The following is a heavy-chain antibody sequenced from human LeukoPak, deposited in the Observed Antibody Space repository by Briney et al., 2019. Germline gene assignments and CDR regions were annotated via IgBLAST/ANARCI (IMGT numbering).Heavy chain of an antibody. CDR1: GGSISSSNW. D-gene: IGHD1-26*01. Sequence: SETLSLTCAVSGGSISSSNWWSWVRQPPGKGLEWIGEIYHSGSTNYNPSLKSRVTISVDTSKNQFSLKLSSVTAADTAVYYCARGSTVTRGAVDYWGQGTLVTVSS. V-gene: IGHV4-4*02. CDR2: IYHSGST. J-gene: IGHJ4*02. CDR3: ARGSTVTRGAVDY.